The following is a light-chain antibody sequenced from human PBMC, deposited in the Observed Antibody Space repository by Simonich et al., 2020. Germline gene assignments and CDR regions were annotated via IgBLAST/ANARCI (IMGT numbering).Light chain of an antibody. CDR3: QQYYSTPMYT. Sequence: DIVMTQSPDSLAVSLGERATINCKSSQRVLYNSNNKNYLAWDQQKPGKPPKLLIYWASTRESGVPDQFSGSGSGTDFTRTISSLQTEDVAVYYCQQYYSTPMYTFGQGTKLEIK. V-gene: IGKV4-1*01. J-gene: IGKJ2*01. CDR2: WAS. CDR1: QRVLYNSNNKNY.